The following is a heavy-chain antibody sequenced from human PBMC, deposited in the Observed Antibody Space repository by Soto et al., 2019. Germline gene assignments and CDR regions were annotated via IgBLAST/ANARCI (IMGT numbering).Heavy chain of an antibody. CDR2: IIPIFGTA. V-gene: IGHV1-69*06. CDR3: ARDLKKYYDFWSGYTYGMDV. Sequence: SVKVSCKASGGTFSSYAISWVRQAPGQGLEWMGGIIPIFGTANYAQKFQGRVTITADKSTSTAYMELSSLRSGDTAVYYCARDLKKYYDFWSGYTYGMDVWGQGTTVTVSS. D-gene: IGHD3-3*01. CDR1: GGTFSSYA. J-gene: IGHJ6*02.